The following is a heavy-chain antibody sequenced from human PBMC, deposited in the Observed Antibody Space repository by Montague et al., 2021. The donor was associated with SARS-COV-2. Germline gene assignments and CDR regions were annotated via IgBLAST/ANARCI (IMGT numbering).Heavy chain of an antibody. CDR1: GFTFSYYA. CDR2: ISGSGGTT. V-gene: IGHV3-23*01. J-gene: IGHJ4*02. CDR3: AKAHYYDSSGYYF. Sequence: SLRLSCAASGFTFSYYAMSWVRQAPGKGLEWVSPISGSGGTTYYADSVKGRFTISRDNSKNTLYLRMDSLRAEDTAVYYCAKAHYYDSSGYYFWGQGTLVNGSS. D-gene: IGHD3-22*01.